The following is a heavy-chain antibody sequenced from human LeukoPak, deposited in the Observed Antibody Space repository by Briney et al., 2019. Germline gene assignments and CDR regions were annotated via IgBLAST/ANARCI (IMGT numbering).Heavy chain of an antibody. J-gene: IGHJ4*02. CDR3: ARGPYYYGSGSYYKLCFDY. CDR2: INHSGST. CDR1: GGSFSGYY. D-gene: IGHD3-10*01. V-gene: IGHV4-34*01. Sequence: SETLSLTCAVYGGSFSGYYWGWIRQPPGKGLEWIGEINHSGSTNYNPSLKSRVTISVDTSKNQFSLKLSSVTAADTAVYYCARGPYYYGSGSYYKLCFDYWGQGTLVTVSS.